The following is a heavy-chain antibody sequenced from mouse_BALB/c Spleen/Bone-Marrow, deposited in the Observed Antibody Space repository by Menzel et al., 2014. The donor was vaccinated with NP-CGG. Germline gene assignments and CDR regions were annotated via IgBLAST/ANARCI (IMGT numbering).Heavy chain of an antibody. J-gene: IGHJ3*01. CDR3: ARGGNYAWFAY. V-gene: IGHV5-17*02. Sequence: EVQRVESGGGLVQPGGSRKLSCATSGFTFSSFGMHWVRQAPEKGLEWVAYISSGSSTIYYADTVKGRFTISRDNPKNTLFLQMTSLRSGDTAMYYCARGGNYAWFAYWGQRTLVTVSA. CDR1: GFTFSSFG. CDR2: ISSGSSTI. D-gene: IGHD2-1*01.